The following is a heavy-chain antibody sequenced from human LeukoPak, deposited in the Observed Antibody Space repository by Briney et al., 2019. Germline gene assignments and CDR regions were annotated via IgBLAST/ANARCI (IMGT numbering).Heavy chain of an antibody. V-gene: IGHV4-61*05. CDR1: GGSISSSSYY. CDR2: IYISGST. J-gene: IGHJ4*02. D-gene: IGHD4-17*01. Sequence: PSETLSLTCTVSGGSISSSSYYWGWIRQPPGKGLEWIGHIYISGSTNYNPSLKSRVTMSVDTSKNQFSLRLTSMTAADTAVYYCARGPTTVTRAFDYWGQGTLVTVSS. CDR3: ARGPTTVTRAFDY.